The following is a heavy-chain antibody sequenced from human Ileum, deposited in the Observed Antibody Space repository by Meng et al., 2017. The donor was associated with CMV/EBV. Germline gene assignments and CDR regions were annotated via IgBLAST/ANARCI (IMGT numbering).Heavy chain of an antibody. Sequence: SETLSLTCTVSGGSISSSSYYWGWIRQPPGKGLEWIGSIYYSGSTYYNPSLKSRVTISVDTSKNQFPLKLSSVTAADPAVYYCAGVQAGGYDFWSGCYEPHYYYGMDVWGQGTTVTVSS. D-gene: IGHD3-3*01. J-gene: IGHJ6*02. CDR2: IYYSGST. CDR3: AGVQAGGYDFWSGCYEPHYYYGMDV. V-gene: IGHV4-39*06. CDR1: GGSISSSSYY.